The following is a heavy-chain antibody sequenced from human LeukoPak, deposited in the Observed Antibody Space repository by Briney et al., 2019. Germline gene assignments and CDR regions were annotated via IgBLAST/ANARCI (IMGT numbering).Heavy chain of an antibody. CDR1: GFTVNDYY. CDR2: INNDGTYT. V-gene: IGHV3-74*01. Sequence: GGSLRLSCAASGFTVNDYYMSWVRQAPGKGLEWVSRINNDGTYTVYADSVKGRFTISRDNAKNTLYLQMNSLRPEDTAVYYCGREIEAPGKTLDYWGQGTLVTVSS. CDR3: GREIEAPGKTLDY. J-gene: IGHJ4*02.